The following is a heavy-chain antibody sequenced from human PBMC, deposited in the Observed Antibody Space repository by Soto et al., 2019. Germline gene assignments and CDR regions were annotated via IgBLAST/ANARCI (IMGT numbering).Heavy chain of an antibody. Sequence: VKVSCKASGGTFSSYAISWVRQAPGQGLEWMGGIIPIFGTANYAQKFQGRVTITADESTSTAYMELSSLRSEDTAVYYCATGGTMTIGFDYWGQGTLVTVSS. CDR1: GGTFSSYA. CDR3: ATGGTMTIGFDY. CDR2: IIPIFGTA. J-gene: IGHJ4*02. D-gene: IGHD3-22*01. V-gene: IGHV1-69*13.